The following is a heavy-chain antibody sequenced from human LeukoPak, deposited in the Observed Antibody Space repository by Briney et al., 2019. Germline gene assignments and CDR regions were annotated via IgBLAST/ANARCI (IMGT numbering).Heavy chain of an antibody. CDR2: INPNSGGT. D-gene: IGHD3-22*01. Sequence: ASVKVSCKASGYTFTGYYMHWVRQAPGQGLEWMGWINPNSGGTNYAQKFQGRATMTRDTSISTAYMELSRLRSDDTAVYYCARESTGRYYDSSGYYKTFDYWGQGTLVTVSS. CDR1: GYTFTGYY. V-gene: IGHV1-2*02. CDR3: ARESTGRYYDSSGYYKTFDY. J-gene: IGHJ4*02.